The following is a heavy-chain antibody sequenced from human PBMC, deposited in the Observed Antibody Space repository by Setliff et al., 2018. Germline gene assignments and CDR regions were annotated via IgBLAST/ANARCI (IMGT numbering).Heavy chain of an antibody. Sequence: PSETLSLTCTVSGGSIGSSFWNWIRQSPGKGLEWIGYKSNRGDTNSNPSLRSRLTMSVDTSKSQFSLNLTSVTAADTAVYFCARAVDSSDYFPYWYFDLWGRGALVTVSS. V-gene: IGHV4-59*01. D-gene: IGHD3-22*01. CDR1: GGSIGSSF. CDR2: KSNRGDT. CDR3: ARAVDSSDYFPYWYFDL. J-gene: IGHJ2*01.